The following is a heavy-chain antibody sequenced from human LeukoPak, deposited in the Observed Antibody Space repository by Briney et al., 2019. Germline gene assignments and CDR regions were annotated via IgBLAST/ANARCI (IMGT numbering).Heavy chain of an antibody. J-gene: IGHJ6*02. CDR3: AKEPRYCSGGSCYPGYYYGMDV. CDR1: GFTFSSYA. V-gene: IGHV3-30*18. D-gene: IGHD2-15*01. Sequence: PGGSLRLSCAASGFTFSSYAMSWVRQAPGKGLEWVAVISYDGSNKYYADSVKGRFTISRDNSKNTLYLQMNSLRAEDTAVYYCAKEPRYCSGGSCYPGYYYGMDVWGQGTTVTVSS. CDR2: ISYDGSNK.